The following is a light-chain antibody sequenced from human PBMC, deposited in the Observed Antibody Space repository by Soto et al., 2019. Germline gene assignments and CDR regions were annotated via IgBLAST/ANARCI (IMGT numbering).Light chain of an antibody. V-gene: IGLV2-14*01. J-gene: IGLJ1*01. CDR3: SSYTTTSPYV. CDR1: SSDVGAYNF. CDR2: EVT. Sequence: QSALTQPASVSGSPGQSITISCTGTSSDVGAYNFVSWYQHHPGRAPKLIIYEVTIRPSGISNRFSGSKSGNTASLTISGLQAEDEADYYCSSYTTTSPYVFGSGTKATVL.